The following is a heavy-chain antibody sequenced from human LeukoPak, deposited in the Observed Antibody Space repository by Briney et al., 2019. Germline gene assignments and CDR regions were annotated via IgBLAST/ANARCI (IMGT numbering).Heavy chain of an antibody. CDR2: IYYSGST. V-gene: IGHV4-31*03. CDR1: GGSISSGGYY. CDR3: ARVRYSCGPYFDY. D-gene: IGHD6-19*01. J-gene: IGHJ4*02. Sequence: SETLSLTCTVSGGSISSGGYYWSWTRQHPGKGLEWIGYIYYSGSTYYNPSLKSRVTISVDTSKNQFSLKLSSVTAADTAVYYCARVRYSCGPYFDYWGQGTLVTVSS.